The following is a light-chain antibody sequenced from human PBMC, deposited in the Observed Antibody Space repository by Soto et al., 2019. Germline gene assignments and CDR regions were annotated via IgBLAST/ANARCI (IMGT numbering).Light chain of an antibody. CDR2: GAS. CDR3: QQYGSSPPYT. Sequence: EIVLTQSPGTLSLSPGERATLSCRASQSVSSSYLAWYQQKPGQAPRLLIYGASSRATGIPDMFSVSGSGTDFTLTISRLEPEDFAVYYCQQYGSSPPYTFGQGTKLEIK. CDR1: QSVSSSY. J-gene: IGKJ2*01. V-gene: IGKV3-20*01.